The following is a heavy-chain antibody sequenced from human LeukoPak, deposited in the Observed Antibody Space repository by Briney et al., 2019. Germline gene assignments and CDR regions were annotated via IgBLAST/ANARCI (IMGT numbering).Heavy chain of an antibody. CDR2: IYHSGSS. J-gene: IGHJ4*02. CDR1: GYSISSGYY. V-gene: IGHV4-38-2*02. Sequence: SETLSLTCIVSGYSISSGYYWGWIRQPPGKGLEWIGSIYHSGSSLYNPSLKSRVTISVDTSKNQFSLKLISMTAADTAVYYCARNPGSDYPEWWGQGTLVTVSS. D-gene: IGHD4-17*01. CDR3: ARNPGSDYPEW.